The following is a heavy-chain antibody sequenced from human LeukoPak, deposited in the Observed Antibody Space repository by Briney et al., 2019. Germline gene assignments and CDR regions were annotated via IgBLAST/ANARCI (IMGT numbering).Heavy chain of an antibody. V-gene: IGHV3-74*01. CDR2: VKSDGSST. J-gene: IGHJ3*01. D-gene: IGHD1-26*01. CDR3: ARGGSPPEALGDTFDV. CDR1: GFTFSTYW. Sequence: GGSLRLSCAASGFTFSTYWMHWVRQAPGKGLVWVSRVKSDGSSTNYADSVKGRFTISSDNAKNTLHLQMNTLRAEDTAVYYCARGGSPPEALGDTFDVWGQGTLVTVSS.